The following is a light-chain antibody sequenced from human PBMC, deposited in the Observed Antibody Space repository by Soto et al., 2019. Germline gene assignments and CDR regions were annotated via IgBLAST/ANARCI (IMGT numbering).Light chain of an antibody. Sequence: DIKMTQSPSTLSAYVGDRVTITCRASQSLNNDLAWYQQKPGKAPNLLIYDASTLERGVPSRFSGTGSGTEFTLAINSLQPDDFATYYCQQYHRSSLTFGQGTRLEIK. V-gene: IGKV1-5*01. CDR2: DAS. CDR1: QSLNND. J-gene: IGKJ5*01. CDR3: QQYHRSSLT.